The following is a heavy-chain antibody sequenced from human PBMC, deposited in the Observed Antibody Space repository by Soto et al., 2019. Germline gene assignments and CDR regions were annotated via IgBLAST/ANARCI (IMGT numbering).Heavy chain of an antibody. CDR3: ARVRAYLYMDV. CDR1: GYIFTDYY. CDR2: LNPKTGVT. V-gene: IGHV1-2*02. Sequence: ASVKVSCKASGYIFTDYYIHWVRQAPGQGLEWMGWLNPKTGVTDYAQGFQGRVTMTRDSSTTTAYMELSSLRSDDTAVYFCARVRAYLYMDVWRQGTTVTVSS. J-gene: IGHJ6*02.